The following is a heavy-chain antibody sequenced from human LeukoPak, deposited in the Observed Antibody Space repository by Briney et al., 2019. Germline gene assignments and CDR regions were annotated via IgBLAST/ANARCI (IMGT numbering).Heavy chain of an antibody. Sequence: SETLSLTCTLSGGSISSTSSYWGWFRQPPAKGLEWIATIYYSGSTYYNASLKSRITIAVDTSKSQFSLKLSSVTAADTAVYYCARLNYYGFDYWGQGTLVTFSS. CDR1: GGSISSTSSY. J-gene: IGHJ4*02. V-gene: IGHV4-39*01. CDR2: IYYSGST. CDR3: ARLNYYGFDY. D-gene: IGHD1-26*01.